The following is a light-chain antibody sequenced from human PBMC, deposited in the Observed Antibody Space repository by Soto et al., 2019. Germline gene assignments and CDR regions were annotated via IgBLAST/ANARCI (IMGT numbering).Light chain of an antibody. CDR3: QQSGSSPSLT. Sequence: EIVLTQSPGTLSLSPGERATLSCMASQSVSSSYLAWYQQKPGQAPSLLIYGASSRATGIPDRFSGSGSGTDFPLTISRLEPDDFAVYYCQQSGSSPSLTFGGGTKVELK. CDR2: GAS. CDR1: QSVSSSY. V-gene: IGKV3-20*01. J-gene: IGKJ4*02.